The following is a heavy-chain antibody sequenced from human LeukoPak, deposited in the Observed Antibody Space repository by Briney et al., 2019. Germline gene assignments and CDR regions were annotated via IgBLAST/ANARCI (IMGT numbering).Heavy chain of an antibody. J-gene: IGHJ4*02. D-gene: IGHD4/OR15-4a*01. CDR2: ISSSGSYK. Sequence: GGPLRLSCAALGFAFSSHSMHWIRQAPGKGLEWFSSISSSGSYKYYADSLKGRLTISRDNAGDSVFLLLQSLTVEDTAVYYCARGMIRGALWCVDFWGLGSLVTVSS. V-gene: IGHV3-21*01. CDR3: ARGMIRGALWCVDF. CDR1: GFAFSSHS.